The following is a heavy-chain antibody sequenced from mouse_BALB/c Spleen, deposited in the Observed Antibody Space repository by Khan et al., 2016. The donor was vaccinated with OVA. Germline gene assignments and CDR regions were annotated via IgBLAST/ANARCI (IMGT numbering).Heavy chain of an antibody. CDR2: IWSDGST. V-gene: IGHV2-6-1*01. Sequence: QVQLKESGPGLVAPSQSLSITCTISGFSLTNYGVHWVRQPPGKGLEWLVVIWSDGSTTYNSALKSRLSISKDNSKSQVFLKMNSLQTDDTARYYCARQPYCHYNIIDYWGQGTSVTVSS. J-gene: IGHJ4*01. CDR1: GFSLTNYG. D-gene: IGHD2-10*01. CDR3: ARQPYCHYNIIDY.